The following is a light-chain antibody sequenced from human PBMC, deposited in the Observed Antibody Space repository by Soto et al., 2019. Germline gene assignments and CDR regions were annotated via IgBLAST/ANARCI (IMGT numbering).Light chain of an antibody. CDR2: DVN. CDR3: LSLTSSPSMV. V-gene: IGLV2-14*03. Sequence: QSALTQPASVSGSPGQWITISCTGTSRDIGAGNFVSWYQQLPGKAPKLMLYDVNIRPSGVPNRFSGSKSGTSASLTITGLQAEDEADYYCLSLTSSPSMVFGGGTKLTVL. J-gene: IGLJ2*01. CDR1: SRDIGAGNF.